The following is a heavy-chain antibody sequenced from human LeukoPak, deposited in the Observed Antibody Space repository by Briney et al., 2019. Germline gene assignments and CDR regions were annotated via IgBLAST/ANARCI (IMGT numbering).Heavy chain of an antibody. CDR2: IYYSGST. D-gene: IGHD6-13*01. J-gene: IGHJ4*02. CDR3: ARGAAAAGCY. V-gene: IGHV4-39*01. CDR1: GGSISSSSYY. Sequence: ETLSLTCTVSGGSISSSSYYWGWIRQPPGKGLEWIGSIYYSGSTYYNPSLKSRVTISVDTSKNQFSLKLSSVTAADTAVYYCARGAAAAGCYWGQGTLVTVSS.